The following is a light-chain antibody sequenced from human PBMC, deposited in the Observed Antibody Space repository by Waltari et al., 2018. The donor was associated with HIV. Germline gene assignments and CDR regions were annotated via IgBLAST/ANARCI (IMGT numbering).Light chain of an antibody. CDR2: GAS. V-gene: IGKV3-20*01. CDR1: QGMSSTY. J-gene: IGKJ2*01. Sequence: IALMPSPDTLSLSPGERTTLSCRATQGMSSTYSSWYQQTPGEAPRLLISGASRRATGIPDRFSGSGSGKDFTLTISRQEPEDFAVYFCHQYGGSPRTFGQGTKLEI. CDR3: HQYGGSPRT.